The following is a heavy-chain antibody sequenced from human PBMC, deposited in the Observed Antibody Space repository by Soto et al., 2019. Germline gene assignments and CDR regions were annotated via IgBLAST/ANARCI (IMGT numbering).Heavy chain of an antibody. CDR3: ARDIGILAFAYNWFDH. V-gene: IGHV1-2*02. CDR2: INPNSGGT. J-gene: IGHJ5*02. Sequence: XSVKVSCKASGYTFTCYYMHWVRQAPGQGLEWMGWINPNSGGTNYAQKFQGRVTMTRDTSISTAYMELSRLRSDDTAVYYCARDIGILAFAYNWFDHWGQGTLVTVSS. CDR1: GYTFTCYY. D-gene: IGHD3-16*02.